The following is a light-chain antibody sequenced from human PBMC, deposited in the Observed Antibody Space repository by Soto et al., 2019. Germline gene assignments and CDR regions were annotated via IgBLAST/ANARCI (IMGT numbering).Light chain of an antibody. V-gene: IGKV1-9*01. CDR3: QQLNSDWYA. J-gene: IGKJ2*01. CDR2: GAS. Sequence: DMQLTQSPSFLSASVGDRVTITYRASQGISTYLAWYLQRPGKAPKLLIYGASTLQSGVPSRFSGSGSGIEFTLTISSLQPEDFGTYYCQQLNSDWYAFGQGTKLEIK. CDR1: QGISTY.